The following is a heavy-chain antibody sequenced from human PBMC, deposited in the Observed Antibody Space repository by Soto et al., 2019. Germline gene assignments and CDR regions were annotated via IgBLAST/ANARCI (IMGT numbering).Heavy chain of an antibody. CDR3: ARVRIAAAGTIYYYYGMDV. D-gene: IGHD6-13*01. V-gene: IGHV1-18*01. CDR1: GYTFTSYG. CDR2: ISAYNGNT. J-gene: IGHJ6*02. Sequence: ASVKVSCKASGYTFTSYGISWVRQAPGQGLEWMGWISAYNGNTNYAQKLQGRVTMTTDTSTSTAYMELRSLRSDDTAVYYCARVRIAAAGTIYYYYGMDVWGQGTTVTVSS.